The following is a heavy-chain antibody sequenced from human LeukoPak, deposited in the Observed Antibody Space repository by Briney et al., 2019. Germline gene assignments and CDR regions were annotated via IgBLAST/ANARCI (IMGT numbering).Heavy chain of an antibody. Sequence: GSLRLSCAASGFTFSTYSMNWIRQPPGKGLEWIGEISHSGSSNYNPSLKSRVTISVDTSKNQFSLKLSSVTAADTAVYYCARGEDGDYYLQHWGQGTLVTVSS. CDR3: ARGEDGDYYLQH. CDR2: ISHSGSS. CDR1: GFTFSTYS. D-gene: IGHD4-17*01. V-gene: IGHV4-34*01. J-gene: IGHJ1*01.